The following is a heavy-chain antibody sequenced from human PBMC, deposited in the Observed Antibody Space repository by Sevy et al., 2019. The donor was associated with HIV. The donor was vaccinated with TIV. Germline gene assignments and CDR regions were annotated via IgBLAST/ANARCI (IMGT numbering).Heavy chain of an antibody. CDR3: ATTTVTTLETAFDP. D-gene: IGHD4-17*01. Sequence: ASVNVSCKASGGTFSSYAISWVRQAPGQGLEWMGGIIPIFGTANYAQKFQGRVTITADESTSTAYMELSSLRSEDTAVYYCATTTVTTLETAFDPWGQGTLVTVSS. V-gene: IGHV1-69*13. CDR2: IIPIFGTA. J-gene: IGHJ5*02. CDR1: GGTFSSYA.